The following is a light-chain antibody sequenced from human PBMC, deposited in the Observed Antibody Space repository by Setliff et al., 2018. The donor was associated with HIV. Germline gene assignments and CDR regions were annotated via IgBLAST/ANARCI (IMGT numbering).Light chain of an antibody. CDR1: RSNIGAGFD. CDR3: QSYDNSLRGYV. J-gene: IGLJ1*01. V-gene: IGLV1-40*01. Sequence: QSALTQPPSVSGAPGQRVAISCAGTRSNIGAGFDVHWFRQLPGTAPKVLIYGDNYRPSGVPDRFSGSKSATSASLAITGLRAEDEADYYCQSYDNSLRGYVFGTGTKVTVL. CDR2: GDN.